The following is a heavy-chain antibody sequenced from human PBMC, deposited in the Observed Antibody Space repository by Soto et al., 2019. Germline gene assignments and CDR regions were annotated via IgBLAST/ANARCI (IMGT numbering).Heavy chain of an antibody. CDR3: ARSQGSSTSLEIYYYYYYGMDV. D-gene: IGHD2-2*01. Sequence: QVQLVQSGAEVKKPGSSVKVSCKAPGGTFSSYPISWVRQAPGQGLEWMGGTIPISGTANNAQKFQGRVTITADESTSTAYMELSSLRSEDTAVYYCARSQGSSTSLEIYYYYYYGMDVWGQGTTVTVSS. V-gene: IGHV1-69*01. CDR1: GGTFSSYP. CDR2: TIPISGTA. J-gene: IGHJ6*02.